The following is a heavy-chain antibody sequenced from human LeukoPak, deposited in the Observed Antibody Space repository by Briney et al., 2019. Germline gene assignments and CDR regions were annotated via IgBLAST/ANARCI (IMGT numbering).Heavy chain of an antibody. Sequence: SETLSLTCTVSGGSISSRSYYWDWIRQAPGKGLEWIGTIYHSGSTEYNPSLKSRVAIFVDTSKNQFSLILHSVAAADTAVYYCARRSEFDNTHYHYFDYWGQGALVTVSS. CDR2: IYHSGST. CDR1: GGSISSRSYY. CDR3: ARRSEFDNTHYHYFDY. D-gene: IGHD2-15*01. V-gene: IGHV4-39*01. J-gene: IGHJ4*02.